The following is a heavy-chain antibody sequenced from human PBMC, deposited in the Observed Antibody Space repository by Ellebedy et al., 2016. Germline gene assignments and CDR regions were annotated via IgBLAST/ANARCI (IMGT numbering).Heavy chain of an antibody. J-gene: IGHJ6*02. Sequence: SETLSLTXAAYGGSFSDYYWTWVRQPPGKGLEWIGEIYHSGSTNNNPSLKSRVTISVDKSKNQFSLKLSSVTAADTAVYYCARDEGGGSYYYYGMDVWGQGTTVTVSS. D-gene: IGHD4-23*01. CDR3: ARDEGGGSYYYYGMDV. CDR2: IYHSGST. CDR1: GGSFSDYY. V-gene: IGHV4-34*01.